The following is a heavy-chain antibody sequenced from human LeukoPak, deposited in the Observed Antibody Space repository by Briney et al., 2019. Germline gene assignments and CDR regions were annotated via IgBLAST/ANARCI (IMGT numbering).Heavy chain of an antibody. Sequence: GGSLRLSCAASGFTVSSNYMSWVRQAPGKGLEWVSLISWDGGSTYYADSVKGRFTISRDNSKNSLYLQMNSLRTEDTALYYCAKDMGYSGYDWAYMDVWGKGTTVTVSS. J-gene: IGHJ6*03. CDR2: ISWDGGST. CDR1: GFTVSSNY. D-gene: IGHD5-12*01. V-gene: IGHV3-43*01. CDR3: AKDMGYSGYDWAYMDV.